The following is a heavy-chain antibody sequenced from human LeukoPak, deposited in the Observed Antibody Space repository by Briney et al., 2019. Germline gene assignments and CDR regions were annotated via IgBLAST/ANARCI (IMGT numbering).Heavy chain of an antibody. V-gene: IGHV1-2*02. CDR2: MNPNSGGT. CDR1: GYTFTGYY. CDR3: TRAPSSGPFDY. D-gene: IGHD3-22*01. Sequence: ASVKVSCKASGYTFTGYYIHWVRQAPGQGLERMGWMNPNSGGTDYAQKFQGRVTMTRDTSISTAYMELSRLRSDDTALYYCTRAPSSGPFDYWGQGTLVTVSS. J-gene: IGHJ4*02.